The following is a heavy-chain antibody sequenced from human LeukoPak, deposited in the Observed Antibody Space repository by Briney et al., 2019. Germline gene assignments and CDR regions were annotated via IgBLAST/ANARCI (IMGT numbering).Heavy chain of an antibody. CDR3: ASSGYQTYYYGSGSFFDY. J-gene: IGHJ4*02. D-gene: IGHD3-10*01. CDR1: GGSISSSSYY. Sequence: PSETLSLTCTVSGGSISSSSYYWGWIRQPPGKGLEWIGSIYYSGSTYYNPSLKSRVTISVDTSKNQFSLKLSSVTAADTAVYYCASSGYQTYYYGSGSFFDYWGQGTLVTVSS. V-gene: IGHV4-39*01. CDR2: IYYSGST.